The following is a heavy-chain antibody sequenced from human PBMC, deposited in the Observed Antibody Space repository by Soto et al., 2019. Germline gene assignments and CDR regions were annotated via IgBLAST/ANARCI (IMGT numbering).Heavy chain of an antibody. CDR2: IIPIFGTA. Sequence: QVQLVQSGAEVQKPGSSVKVSCKASGGTFSSYAISWVRQAPGQGLEWMGGIIPIFGTANYAQKFQGRVTITADESTSTAYMELSSLRSEDTAVYYCASPRSGSYRATGAFDIWGQGTMVTVSS. V-gene: IGHV1-69*01. CDR1: GGTFSSYA. CDR3: ASPRSGSYRATGAFDI. D-gene: IGHD3-10*01. J-gene: IGHJ3*02.